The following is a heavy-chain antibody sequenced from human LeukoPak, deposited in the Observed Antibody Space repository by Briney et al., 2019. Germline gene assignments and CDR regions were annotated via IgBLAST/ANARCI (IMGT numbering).Heavy chain of an antibody. D-gene: IGHD5-24*01. CDR1: GGSFSGYY. J-gene: IGHJ4*02. Sequence: SETLSLTXAVYGGSFSGYYWTWIRQPPGKGLEWIGEIHYSGSINYNPSLKSRVTISADTSNNHFSLKVNSVTAADTAVYYCSRGTDAYKCGNSWGQGTLVTVSS. CDR3: SRGTDAYKCGNS. V-gene: IGHV4-34*01. CDR2: IHYSGSI.